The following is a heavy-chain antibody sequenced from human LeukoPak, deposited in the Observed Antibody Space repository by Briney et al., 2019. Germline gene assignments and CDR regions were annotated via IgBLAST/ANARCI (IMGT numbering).Heavy chain of an antibody. CDR3: ARLLLWFGGRYFDY. CDR2: IYYSGST. Sequence: PSETLSLTCTVSGGSISSSSYYWGWIRQPPGKGLEWIGSIYYSGSTYYNPSLKSRVTISVDTSKNQFSLKLSSVTAADTAVYYCARLLLWFGGRYFDYWGQGTLVTVSS. J-gene: IGHJ4*02. CDR1: GGSISSSSYY. D-gene: IGHD3-10*01. V-gene: IGHV4-39*07.